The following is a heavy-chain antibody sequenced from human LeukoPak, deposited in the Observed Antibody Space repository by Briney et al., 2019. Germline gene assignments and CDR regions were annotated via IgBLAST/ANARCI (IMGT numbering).Heavy chain of an antibody. Sequence: PSETLSLTCTVSGGSISSGGYYWSWIRQHPGKGLEWIGYIYYSGSTYYNPSLKSRVTISVDTSKNQFSLKLSSVTAADTAVYYCAREFVSDGEPSEYYFDDWGQGTLVTVSS. J-gene: IGHJ4*02. D-gene: IGHD1-26*01. CDR2: IYYSGST. CDR1: GGSISSGGYY. CDR3: AREFVSDGEPSEYYFDD. V-gene: IGHV4-31*03.